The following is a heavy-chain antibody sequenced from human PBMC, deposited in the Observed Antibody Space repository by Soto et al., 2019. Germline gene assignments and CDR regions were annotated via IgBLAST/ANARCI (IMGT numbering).Heavy chain of an antibody. CDR1: GATISSTTYY. CDR2: IHYSAST. CDR3: ARHPRASGRYDFGY. Sequence: QLQLQEAGPGLVKPSETLSLTCTVSGATISSTTYYWGWIRQPPGKGLERIGTIHYSASTYYNHSLKSRVTLPVDTYKKQFSLKLPSVTAADTAVYYCARHPRASGRYDFGYWGQGTLVTVSS. J-gene: IGHJ4*02. V-gene: IGHV4-39*01. D-gene: IGHD6-25*01.